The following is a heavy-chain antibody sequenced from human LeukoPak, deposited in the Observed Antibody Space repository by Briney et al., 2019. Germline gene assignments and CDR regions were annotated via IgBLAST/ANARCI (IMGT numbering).Heavy chain of an antibody. J-gene: IGHJ4*02. D-gene: IGHD1-26*01. Sequence: PGGSLRLSCAASGFTFRSYGMHWVCQAPGKGLEWVAVISYDGSNKYYADSVKGRFTISRDNSKNTLYLQMNSLRAEDTAVYYCAKEGHSGSYRSYYFDYWGQGTLVTVSS. CDR3: AKEGHSGSYRSYYFDY. CDR2: ISYDGSNK. CDR1: GFTFRSYG. V-gene: IGHV3-30*18.